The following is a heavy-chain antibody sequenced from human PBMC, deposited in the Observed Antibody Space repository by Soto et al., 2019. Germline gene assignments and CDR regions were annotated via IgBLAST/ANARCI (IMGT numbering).Heavy chain of an antibody. J-gene: IGHJ4*02. CDR2: ISSSGGST. Sequence: EVQLLESGGGLVQPGGSLRLSCAASGFTFSSYTMSWVRQGPGKGLEWVSGISSSGGSTVYADSVKGRFTISRDNFKNTLYLQMNSLRAEDTAVYYCARGWGDYWGQGYPVTVSS. CDR1: GFTFSSYT. D-gene: IGHD7-27*01. V-gene: IGHV3-23*01. CDR3: ARGWGDY.